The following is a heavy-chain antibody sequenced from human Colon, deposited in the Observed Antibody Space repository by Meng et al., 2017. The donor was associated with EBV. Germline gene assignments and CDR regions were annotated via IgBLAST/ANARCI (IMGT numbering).Heavy chain of an antibody. CDR2: IYYGGST. J-gene: IGHJ4*02. Sequence: QWQLQGSGPGLVKPSGTLSLTCAVSGTSITSSNWWSWVRQPPGKGLEWIGEIYYGGSTNYNPSLKSRVTISLDESKNQFSLRLASMTAADTVVYYCASLYGDFAFWGQGTLVTVSS. CDR1: GTSITSSNW. CDR3: ASLYGDFAF. D-gene: IGHD4-17*01. V-gene: IGHV4-4*02.